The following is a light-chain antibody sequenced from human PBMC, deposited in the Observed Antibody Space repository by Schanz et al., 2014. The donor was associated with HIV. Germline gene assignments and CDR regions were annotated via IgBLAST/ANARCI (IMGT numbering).Light chain of an antibody. V-gene: IGLV1-51*01. Sequence: QSVLTQPPSVSAAPGQKVTISCSGSSFNIGHNSVSWYQQLPGTAPKLLIYDDHERPSEIPDRFSGSKSGKSATLAIIGLQAGDEADYYCGAWDSGLRAVVFGGGTKLTVL. CDR3: GAWDSGLRAVV. J-gene: IGLJ2*01. CDR2: DDH. CDR1: SFNIGHNS.